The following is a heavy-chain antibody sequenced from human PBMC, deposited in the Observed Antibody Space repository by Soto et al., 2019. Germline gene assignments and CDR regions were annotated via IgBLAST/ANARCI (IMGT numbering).Heavy chain of an antibody. D-gene: IGHD2-2*01. CDR2: INPNSGGT. V-gene: IGHV1-18*01. Sequence: GASVKVSCKASGGTFSSYTISWVRQAPGQGLEWMGWINPNSGGTNYAQKLQGRVTMTTDTSTSTAYMELRSLRSDDTAVYYCARDQYCSSTSCYGPGDYYYGMDVWGQGTTVTVSS. CDR1: GGTFSSYT. CDR3: ARDQYCSSTSCYGPGDYYYGMDV. J-gene: IGHJ6*02.